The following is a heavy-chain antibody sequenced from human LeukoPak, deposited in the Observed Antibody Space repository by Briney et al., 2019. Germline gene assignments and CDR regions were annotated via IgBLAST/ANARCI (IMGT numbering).Heavy chain of an antibody. D-gene: IGHD3-16*01. CDR3: AWGPSRDSVDY. CDR1: RGSMTTDY. V-gene: IGHV4-59*01. Sequence: PSETLSLTGTVSRGSMTTDYWNWIRQPPGKGLEWIGHISYSGSTSYNPSLKSRVTISVDTSKNQFSLKLSSATAADTAVYCCAWGPSRDSVDYWGQGTLVTVSS. J-gene: IGHJ4*02. CDR2: ISYSGST.